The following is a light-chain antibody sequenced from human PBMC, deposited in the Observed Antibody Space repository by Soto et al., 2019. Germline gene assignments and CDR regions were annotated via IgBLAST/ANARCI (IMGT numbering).Light chain of an antibody. CDR2: DVN. CDR1: SSDVGGYNY. J-gene: IGLJ2*01. Sequence: QSALTQPASMSGSPGQSITISCTGTSSDVGGYNYVSWYRQHPGEAPKLMIYDVNNRPSGVSNRFSGPKSGNTASLTISGLQAEDEADYYCSSHSSSSTLVVFGGGTKLTVL. V-gene: IGLV2-14*03. CDR3: SSHSSSSTLVV.